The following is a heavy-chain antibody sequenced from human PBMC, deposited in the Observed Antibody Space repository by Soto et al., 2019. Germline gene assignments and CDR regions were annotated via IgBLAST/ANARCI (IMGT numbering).Heavy chain of an antibody. CDR2: ISAYNGNT. J-gene: IGHJ4*02. CDR3: ARDMTTGTALPGY. Sequence: ASVKVSCKASGYTFTSYGISWVRQAPGQGLEWMGWISAYNGNTIYAQNLQGRVIMTTDTSTSTAYMDLRSLRSDDTAVYYCARDMTTGTALPGYWGQGTLVTVSS. V-gene: IGHV1-18*01. D-gene: IGHD4-17*01. CDR1: GYTFTSYG.